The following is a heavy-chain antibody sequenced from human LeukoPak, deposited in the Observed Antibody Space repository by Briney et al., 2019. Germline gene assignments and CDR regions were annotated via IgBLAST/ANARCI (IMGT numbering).Heavy chain of an antibody. J-gene: IGHJ4*02. V-gene: IGHV4-34*01. D-gene: IGHD3-22*01. CDR2: INHSGST. CDR1: GGSFSGYY. Sequence: SETLSLTCAVYGGSFSGYYWSWIRQPPGKGLEWIGEINHSGSTNYNPSLKSRVTISVDTSKNQFSLKLSSVTAADAAVYYCARPTTYYYDSSGQPPLGYFDYWGQGTLVTVSS. CDR3: ARPTTYYYDSSGQPPLGYFDY.